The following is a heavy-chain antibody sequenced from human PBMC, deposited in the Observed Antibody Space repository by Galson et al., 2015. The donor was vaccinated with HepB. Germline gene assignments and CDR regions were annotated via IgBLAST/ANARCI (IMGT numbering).Heavy chain of an antibody. CDR3: ARAGELRFSSGYYMDV. D-gene: IGHD3-3*01. CDR2: IYYSGST. V-gene: IGHV4-61*01. CDR1: GGSVSSGSYY. J-gene: IGHJ6*03. Sequence: ETLSLTCTVSGGSVSSGSYYWSWIRQPPGKGLEWIGYIYYSGSTNYNPSLKSRVTISVDTSKNQFSLKLSSVTAADTAVYYCARAGELRFSSGYYMDVWGKGTTVTVSS.